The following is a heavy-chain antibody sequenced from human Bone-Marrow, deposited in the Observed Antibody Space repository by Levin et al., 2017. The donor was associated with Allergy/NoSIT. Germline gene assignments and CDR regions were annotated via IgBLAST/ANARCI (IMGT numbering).Heavy chain of an antibody. CDR2: ISGSGGST. J-gene: IGHJ2*01. CDR3: AKDSLHEEVSANFWYFDL. Sequence: PGGSLRLSCAASGLTFSSYAVNWVRRAPGKGLEWVSVISGSGGSTFYADSVKGRFPISRDNSKNTVFLQMHSLRVEDTAIYYCAKDSLHEEVSANFWYFDLWGRGTLVTVSS. CDR1: GLTFSSYA. D-gene: IGHD2-15*01. V-gene: IGHV3-23*01.